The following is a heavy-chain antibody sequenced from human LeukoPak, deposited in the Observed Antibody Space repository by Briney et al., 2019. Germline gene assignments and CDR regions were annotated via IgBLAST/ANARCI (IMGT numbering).Heavy chain of an antibody. V-gene: IGHV3-23*01. D-gene: IGHD3-10*01. Sequence: GGSLRLSCAASGFTFSSYSMNWVRQAPGKGLEWVSAISGSGGSTYYADSVKGRFTISRDNSKNTLYLQMNSLRAEDTAVYYCAKDLNYYGSGSYYRPSDWFDPWGQGTLVTVSS. J-gene: IGHJ5*02. CDR2: ISGSGGST. CDR1: GFTFSSYS. CDR3: AKDLNYYGSGSYYRPSDWFDP.